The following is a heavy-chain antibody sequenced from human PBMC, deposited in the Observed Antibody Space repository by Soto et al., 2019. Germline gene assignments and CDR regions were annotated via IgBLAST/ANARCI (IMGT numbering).Heavy chain of an antibody. Sequence: QVQLVESGGGVVQPGRSLRLSCAASGFTFSSYGMHWVRQAPGKGLEWVAVIWYDGSNKYYADSVKGRFTISRDNSKNTLYLQMNSLRAEDTAVYYCARPKHYCGGHCYPYYFDYWGQGTLVTVSS. CDR3: ARPKHYCGGHCYPYYFDY. CDR2: IWYDGSNK. CDR1: GFTFSSYG. J-gene: IGHJ4*02. V-gene: IGHV3-33*01. D-gene: IGHD2-21*01.